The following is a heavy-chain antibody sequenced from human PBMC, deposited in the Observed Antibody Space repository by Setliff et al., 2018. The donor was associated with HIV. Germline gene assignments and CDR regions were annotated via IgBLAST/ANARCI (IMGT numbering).Heavy chain of an antibody. CDR2: IYSSGST. CDR1: GGSISSYY. Sequence: PSETLSLTCSVAGGSISSYYWSWIRQPPGKGLECIGYIYSSGSTNYNPSLKSRVTISVDTSKNQLSLELNSVTAADTAVYYCAKDRSGSYRTFDYWGPGILVTVSS. D-gene: IGHD1-26*01. J-gene: IGHJ4*02. CDR3: AKDRSGSYRTFDY. V-gene: IGHV4-59*12.